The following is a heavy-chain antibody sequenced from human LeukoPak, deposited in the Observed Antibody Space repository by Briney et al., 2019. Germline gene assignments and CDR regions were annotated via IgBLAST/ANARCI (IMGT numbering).Heavy chain of an antibody. Sequence: GVSVKVSCKASGGTFSSYAISWVRQAPGQGLEWMGGIIPIFGTANYAQKFQGRVTITTDESTSTAYMELSSLRSEDTAVYYCARDRGFWSGYHKYYFDYWGQGTLVTVSS. V-gene: IGHV1-69*05. CDR1: GGTFSSYA. D-gene: IGHD3-3*01. CDR3: ARDRGFWSGYHKYYFDY. J-gene: IGHJ4*02. CDR2: IIPIFGTA.